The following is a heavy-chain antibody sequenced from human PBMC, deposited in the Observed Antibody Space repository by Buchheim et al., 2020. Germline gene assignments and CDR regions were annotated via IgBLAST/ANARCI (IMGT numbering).Heavy chain of an antibody. CDR3: ARPHSGYDFFCYGMDV. Sequence: QVQLVESGGGVVQPGRSLRLSCAASGFTFSSYGMHWVRQAPGKGLEWVAVIWYDGSNKYYADSVKGRFTISRDNSKNTLSLQMNSLRAEDTAVYYCARPHSGYDFFCYGMDVWGQGTT. J-gene: IGHJ6*02. D-gene: IGHD5-12*01. V-gene: IGHV3-33*01. CDR2: IWYDGSNK. CDR1: GFTFSSYG.